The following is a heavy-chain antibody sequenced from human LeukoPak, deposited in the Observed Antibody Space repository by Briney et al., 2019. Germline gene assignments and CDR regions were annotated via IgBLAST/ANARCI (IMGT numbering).Heavy chain of an antibody. CDR2: MNPNSGNT. CDR1: GGTFSSYA. J-gene: IGHJ5*02. CDR3: ARAANWHDDDWFDP. D-gene: IGHD1-1*01. Sequence: ASVKVSCKASGGTFSSYAISWVRQAPGQGLEWMGWMNPNSGNTGYAQKFQGRVTMTRNTSISTAYMELSSLRSEDTAVYYCARAANWHDDDWFDPWGQGTLVTVSS. V-gene: IGHV1-8*02.